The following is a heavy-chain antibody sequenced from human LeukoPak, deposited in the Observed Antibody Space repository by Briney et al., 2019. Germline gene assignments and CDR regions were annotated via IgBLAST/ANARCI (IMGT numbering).Heavy chain of an antibody. CDR1: GYTFTGYY. CDR2: INPNGGGT. Sequence: EASVKVSCKASGYTFTGYYMHWVRQAPGQGLEWMGWINPNGGGTNYAQKFQGWVTMTRDTSISTAYMELSRLGSDDTAVYYCARSSIFGVVPFFDYWGQGTLVTVSS. V-gene: IGHV1-2*04. CDR3: ARSSIFGVVPFFDY. J-gene: IGHJ4*02. D-gene: IGHD3-3*01.